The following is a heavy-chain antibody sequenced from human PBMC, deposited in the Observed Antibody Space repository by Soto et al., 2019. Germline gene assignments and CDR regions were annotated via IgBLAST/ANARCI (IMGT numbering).Heavy chain of an antibody. CDR3: ARVIVGATTNWFGP. Sequence: SVKVSCKASGGTFSSYAISWVRQAPGQGLEWMGGIIPIFGTANYAQKFQGRVTITADESTSTAYMELSSLRSEDTAVYYCARVIVGATTNWFGPWGQGTLVTVSS. V-gene: IGHV1-69*13. CDR2: IIPIFGTA. J-gene: IGHJ5*02. CDR1: GGTFSSYA. D-gene: IGHD1-26*01.